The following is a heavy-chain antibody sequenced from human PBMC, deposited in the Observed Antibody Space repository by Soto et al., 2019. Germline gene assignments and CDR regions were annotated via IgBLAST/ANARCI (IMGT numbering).Heavy chain of an antibody. CDR2: ISASGANT. V-gene: IGHV3-23*01. J-gene: IGHJ4*02. CDR3: ARETQSRFTDY. D-gene: IGHD3-3*01. CDR1: GFTFNNFA. Sequence: GGSLILSWAASGFTFNNFAMIWVRQAPGKGLQWVSAISASGANTFYADSVKGRFTISRDNSKNTLYLQMNSLRAEDTAVYYCARETQSRFTDYWGRGTLVTVSS.